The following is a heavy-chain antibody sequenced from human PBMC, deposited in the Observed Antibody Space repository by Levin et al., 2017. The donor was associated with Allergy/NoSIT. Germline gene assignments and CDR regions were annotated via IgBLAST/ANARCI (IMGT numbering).Heavy chain of an antibody. Sequence: GGSLRLSCAASGFTFSGSAMHWVRQASGKGLEWVGRIRSKANSYATAYAASVKGRFTISRDDSKNTAYLQMNSLKTEDTAVYYCTLTAPGGNLDYWGQGTLVTVSS. CDR3: TLTAPGGNLDY. D-gene: IGHD4-23*01. CDR2: IRSKANSYAT. CDR1: GFTFSGSA. J-gene: IGHJ4*02. V-gene: IGHV3-73*01.